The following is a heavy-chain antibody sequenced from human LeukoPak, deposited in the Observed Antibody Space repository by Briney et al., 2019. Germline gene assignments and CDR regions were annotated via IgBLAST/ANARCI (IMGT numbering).Heavy chain of an antibody. Sequence: SETLSLTCTVSGGSISSYYWSWIRQPPGKGLEWIGYIYYSGGTNYNPSLKSRVTISVDTSKNQFSLKLSSVTAADTAVYYCARHAPLGGDAFDIWGQGTMVSVSS. V-gene: IGHV4-59*08. CDR3: ARHAPLGGDAFDI. D-gene: IGHD7-27*01. CDR1: GGSISSYY. J-gene: IGHJ3*02. CDR2: IYYSGGT.